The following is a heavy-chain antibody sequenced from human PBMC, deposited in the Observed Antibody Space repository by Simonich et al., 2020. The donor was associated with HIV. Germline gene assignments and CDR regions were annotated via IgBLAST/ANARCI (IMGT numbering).Heavy chain of an antibody. D-gene: IGHD2-2*01. Sequence: EVQLVESGGGLVKPGGSLRLSCAASGFTFSSYSMNWVRQAPGKGLEWVSSINSSSSYIYYADSVKGRFTISRDNAKNSLDLQMNSLRAEDTAVYYCARDGRKGSSTSCSDYWGQGTLVTVSS. CDR2: INSSSSYI. CDR3: ARDGRKGSSTSCSDY. V-gene: IGHV3-21*01. J-gene: IGHJ4*02. CDR1: GFTFSSYS.